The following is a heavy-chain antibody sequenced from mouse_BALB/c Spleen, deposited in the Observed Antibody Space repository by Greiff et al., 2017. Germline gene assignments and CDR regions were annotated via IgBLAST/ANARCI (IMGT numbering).Heavy chain of an antibody. J-gene: IGHJ4*01. CDR1: GFNIKDTY. CDR3: ARGLGYDVGDY. D-gene: IGHD2-14*01. V-gene: IGHV14-3*02. Sequence: EVQLQQSGAELVKPGASVKLSCTASGFNIKDTYMHWVKQRPEQGLEWIGRIDPANGNTKYDPKFQGKATLTVDKSSSTAYMHLNSLTSEDSAVYYCARGLGYDVGDYWGQGTSVTVSS. CDR2: IDPANGNT.